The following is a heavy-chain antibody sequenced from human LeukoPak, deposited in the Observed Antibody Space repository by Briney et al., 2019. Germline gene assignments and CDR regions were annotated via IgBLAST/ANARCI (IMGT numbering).Heavy chain of an antibody. J-gene: IGHJ4*02. V-gene: IGHV3-30*04. CDR3: ARAPYYYDSSGLQYFDY. CDR1: GFTFSSYA. CDR2: ISYDGSNK. Sequence: GRSLRLSCAASGFTFSSYAMHWVRQAPGKGLEWVAVISYDGSNKYYADSVKGRFTISRDNSKNTQYLQMNSLRAEDTAVYYCARAPYYYDSSGLQYFDYWGQGTLVTVSS. D-gene: IGHD3-22*01.